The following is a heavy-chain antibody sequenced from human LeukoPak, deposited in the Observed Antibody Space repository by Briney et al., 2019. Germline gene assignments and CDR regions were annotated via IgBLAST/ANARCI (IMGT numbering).Heavy chain of an antibody. J-gene: IGHJ5*02. CDR3: AREGEQQLDRWFDP. D-gene: IGHD6-13*01. Sequence: GASVKVSCKASGGTFSSYAISWVRQAPGQGLEWMGRIIPILGIANYAQKSQGRVTITADKSTSTAYMELSSLRSEDTAVYYCAREGEQQLDRWFDPWGQGTLVTVSS. V-gene: IGHV1-69*04. CDR2: IIPILGIA. CDR1: GGTFSSYA.